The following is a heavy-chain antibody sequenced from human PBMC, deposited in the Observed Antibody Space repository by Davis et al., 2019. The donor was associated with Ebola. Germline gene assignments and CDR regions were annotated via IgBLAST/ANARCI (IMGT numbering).Heavy chain of an antibody. J-gene: IGHJ3*02. D-gene: IGHD3-22*01. CDR3: ASSEPIGYYYDSSGFDI. Sequence: MPSETLSLTCTVSGGSISSGGYYWSWIRQHPGKGLEWIGYIYYSGSTYYNPSLKSRVTISVDTSKNQFSLKLSSVTAADTAVYYCASSEPIGYYYDSSGFDIWGQGTMVTVSS. CDR2: IYYSGST. V-gene: IGHV4-31*03. CDR1: GGSISSGGYY.